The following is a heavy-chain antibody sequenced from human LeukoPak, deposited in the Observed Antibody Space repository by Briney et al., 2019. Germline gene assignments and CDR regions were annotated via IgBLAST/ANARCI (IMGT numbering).Heavy chain of an antibody. V-gene: IGHV1-8*02. J-gene: IGHJ5*02. CDR1: GYTFTSYG. Sequence: ASVKVSCKASGYTFTSYGISWVRQAPGQGLEWMGWMNPNSGNTGYAQKFQGRVTMTRNTSISTAYMELSSLRSEDTAVYYCARVNDYGDPIGTGIDPWGQGTLVTVSS. D-gene: IGHD4/OR15-4a*01. CDR2: MNPNSGNT. CDR3: ARVNDYGDPIGTGIDP.